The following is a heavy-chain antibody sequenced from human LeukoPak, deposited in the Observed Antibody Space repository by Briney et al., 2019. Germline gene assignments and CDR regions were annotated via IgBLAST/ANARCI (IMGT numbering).Heavy chain of an antibody. V-gene: IGHV1-18*01. J-gene: IGHJ4*02. Sequence: ASAKVSCRASGYTFSNYGFSWVRQAPGQGLEWMGWISAQNGNTIYAQKVQGRVTMTTDTSTSTAYMELRSLRSDDTAVYYCARDGDWARSSDYWGQGTLVTVSS. CDR2: ISAQNGNT. D-gene: IGHD2-21*02. CDR3: ARDGDWARSSDY. CDR1: GYTFSNYG.